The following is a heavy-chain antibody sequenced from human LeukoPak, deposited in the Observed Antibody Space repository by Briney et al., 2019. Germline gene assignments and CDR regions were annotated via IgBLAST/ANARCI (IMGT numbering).Heavy chain of an antibody. J-gene: IGHJ3*02. CDR2: IWYDGSNK. CDR3: ARDDYGDFRASVGAFDI. V-gene: IGHV3-33*01. D-gene: IGHD4-17*01. Sequence: GGSLRLSCAASGFTFSSYGMHWVRQAPGKGLEWVAVIWYDGSNKYYADSVKGRFTISRDNSKNTLYLQMNSLRAEDTAVYYCARDDYGDFRASVGAFDIWGQGTMVTVSS. CDR1: GFTFSSYG.